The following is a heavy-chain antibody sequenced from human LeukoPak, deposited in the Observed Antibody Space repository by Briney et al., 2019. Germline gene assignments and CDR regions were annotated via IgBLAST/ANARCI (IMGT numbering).Heavy chain of an antibody. V-gene: IGHV3-21*01. Sequence: GSLRLSCAASGFTFSAYTMSWVRQAPGKGLEWVSSISSGSDYIYYADSVKGRFTISRDNAKNSLYLQLNTLRAEDTAICYCARSIAYWGLGTLVTVSS. CDR2: ISSGSDYI. CDR1: GFTFSAYT. CDR3: ARSIAY. J-gene: IGHJ4*02.